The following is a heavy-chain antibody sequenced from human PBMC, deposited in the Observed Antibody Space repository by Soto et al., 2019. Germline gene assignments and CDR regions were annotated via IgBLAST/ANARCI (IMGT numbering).Heavy chain of an antibody. J-gene: IGHJ4*02. CDR2: ISSSSSYI. CDR3: AGCDYSHI. CDR1: GFTFSSYS. D-gene: IGHD4-4*01. V-gene: IGHV3-21*01. Sequence: EVQLVESGGGLVKPGGSLRLSCAASGFTFSSYSMNWVRQAPGKGLEWVSSISSSSSYIYYADSVKGRFTISRDNAKNSLSLQMDCLRAEDSAVYYCAGCDYSHIWGQGTLVTVSS.